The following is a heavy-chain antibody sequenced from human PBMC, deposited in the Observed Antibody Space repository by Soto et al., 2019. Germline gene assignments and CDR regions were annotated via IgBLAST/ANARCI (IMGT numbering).Heavy chain of an antibody. V-gene: IGHV4-59*01. CDR2: VYFRGRT. CDR3: TRDLDIGHRGYGKSNV. Sequence: QVQLHESGPGLVKPSEALSLTCTISGGSISSYYWSWIRQPPVKGLAWLGYVYFRGRTHNNTSLKARARISITKSRNQFSLRLDSVTAADTAVYTCTRDLDIGHRGYGKSNVWGQGKSVTVSS. CDR1: GGSISSYY. D-gene: IGHD5-12*01. J-gene: IGHJ6*02.